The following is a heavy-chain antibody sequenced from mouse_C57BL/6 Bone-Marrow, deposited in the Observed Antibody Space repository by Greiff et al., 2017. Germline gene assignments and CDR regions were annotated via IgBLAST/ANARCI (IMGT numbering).Heavy chain of an antibody. CDR2: IDPSDSYT. D-gene: IGHD2-4*01. J-gene: IGHJ1*03. V-gene: IGHV1-69*01. CDR1: GYTFTSYW. CDR3: ASSYYDYDEYFDV. Sequence: VKLQQPGAELVMPGASVKLSCKASGYTFTSYWMHWVKQRPGQGLEWIGEIDPSDSYTNYNQKFKGKSTLTVDKSSSTAYMRLSSLTSEDSSVYYCASSYYDYDEYFDVWGTGTTVTVSS.